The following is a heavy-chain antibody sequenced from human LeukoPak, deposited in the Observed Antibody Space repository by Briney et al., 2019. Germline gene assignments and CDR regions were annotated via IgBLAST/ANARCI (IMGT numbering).Heavy chain of an antibody. J-gene: IGHJ4*02. V-gene: IGHV3-23*01. CDR1: GFTFSNYP. CDR3: ARVYGTYYHDY. Sequence: GGSLRLSCAASGFTFSNYPMRWVRQAPGKGLEWVSAISVSGGTTYYADSVTGRFTVSRDNFKNTLYLQMNSLRAEDTAVYYCARVYGTYYHDYWGQGTLVTVSS. D-gene: IGHD3-22*01. CDR2: ISVSGGTT.